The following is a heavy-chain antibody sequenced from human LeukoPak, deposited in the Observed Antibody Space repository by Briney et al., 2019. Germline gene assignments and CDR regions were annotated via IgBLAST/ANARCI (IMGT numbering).Heavy chain of an antibody. D-gene: IGHD5-24*01. Sequence: SETLSLTCTVSGGSISSYYWSWIRQPPGKGLEWIGYIYYSGSTNYNPSLKSRVTISVETSKNQFSLKLSSVTAANTAVYYCARHVATTARFDYWGQGTLVTVSS. CDR3: ARHVATTARFDY. V-gene: IGHV4-59*08. J-gene: IGHJ4*02. CDR2: IYYSGST. CDR1: GGSISSYY.